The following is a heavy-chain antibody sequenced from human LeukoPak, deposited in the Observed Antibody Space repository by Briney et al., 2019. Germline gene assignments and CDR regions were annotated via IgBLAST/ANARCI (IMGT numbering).Heavy chain of an antibody. V-gene: IGHV4-59*01. D-gene: IGHD4-23*01. Sequence: PSETLSLTCTVSGGSISSYYWSWIRQPLGKGLEWIGYIYYSGSTNYNPSLKSRVTISVDTSKNQFSLKLSSVTAADTAVYYCARESGGNSVGWYFDLWGRGTLVTVSS. J-gene: IGHJ2*01. CDR3: ARESGGNSVGWYFDL. CDR2: IYYSGST. CDR1: GGSISSYY.